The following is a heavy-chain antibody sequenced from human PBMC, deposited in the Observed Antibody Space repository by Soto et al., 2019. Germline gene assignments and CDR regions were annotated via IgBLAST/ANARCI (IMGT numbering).Heavy chain of an antibody. CDR3: ARDFFHSSGYYYVPAPGY. Sequence: ASVKVSCKASGYTFTSYGIRWVRQAPGQGLEWMGWISAYNGNTNYAQKLQGRVTMTTDTSTSTAYMELRSLRSDDTAVYYCARDFFHSSGYYYVPAPGYWGQGTLVTVYS. CDR2: ISAYNGNT. D-gene: IGHD3-22*01. CDR1: GYTFTSYG. J-gene: IGHJ4*02. V-gene: IGHV1-18*01.